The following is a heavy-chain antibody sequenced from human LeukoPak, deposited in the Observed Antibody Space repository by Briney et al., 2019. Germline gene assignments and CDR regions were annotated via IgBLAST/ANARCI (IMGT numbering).Heavy chain of an antibody. CDR2: INSDGSST. CDR3: ATTLFYGSGSFRDY. D-gene: IGHD3-10*01. Sequence: GGSLRLSCAASGFTFSSYWMHWVRQAPGKGLVWVSRINSDGSSTSYADSVNGRFTISSDNAKNTLYLQMNSLRAEDTAVYYCATTLFYGSGSFRDYWGQGTLVTVSS. V-gene: IGHV3-74*01. J-gene: IGHJ4*02. CDR1: GFTFSSYW.